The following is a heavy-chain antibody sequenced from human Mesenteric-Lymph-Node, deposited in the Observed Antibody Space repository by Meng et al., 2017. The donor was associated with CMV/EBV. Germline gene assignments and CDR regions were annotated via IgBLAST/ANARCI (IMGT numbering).Heavy chain of an antibody. J-gene: IGHJ4*02. CDR3: AKVGSGWYGIDY. Sequence: GESLKISCAASGFTFSSYAMSWVRQAPGKGLEWVSAISGSGGSTYYADSVKGRFTISRDNSKNTLYLQMNSLRAEDTAVYYCAKVGSGWYGIDYWGQGTLVTVSS. CDR2: ISGSGGST. V-gene: IGHV3-23*01. CDR1: GFTFSSYA. D-gene: IGHD6-19*01.